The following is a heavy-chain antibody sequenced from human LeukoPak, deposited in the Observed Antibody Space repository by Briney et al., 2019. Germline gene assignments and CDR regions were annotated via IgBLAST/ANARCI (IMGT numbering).Heavy chain of an antibody. D-gene: IGHD4-23*01. Sequence: SETLSLTCTVSGGSISSGGDYWRWIRQHPGKGLEWIGYISYSGTTYYSPSLQSRITISLDTSKNQFSLELSSVTAADTAVYYCARAAWRGSNSRDAFDIWGLGTVVTVSS. J-gene: IGHJ3*02. CDR1: GGSISSGGDY. V-gene: IGHV4-31*03. CDR3: ARAAWRGSNSRDAFDI. CDR2: ISYSGTT.